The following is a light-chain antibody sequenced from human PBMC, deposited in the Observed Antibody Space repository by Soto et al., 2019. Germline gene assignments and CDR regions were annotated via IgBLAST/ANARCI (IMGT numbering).Light chain of an antibody. CDR2: EAS. Sequence: EIVLTQSPATLALSPGERATLSCRASQSVGNNLAWYQQKPGQAPGLLIYEASTRATGIPARFSGSGSGTDFTLTISSLEPEDVAVYYCQQHANWPLTFGGGTQVEIK. J-gene: IGKJ4*01. V-gene: IGKV3-11*01. CDR1: QSVGNN. CDR3: QQHANWPLT.